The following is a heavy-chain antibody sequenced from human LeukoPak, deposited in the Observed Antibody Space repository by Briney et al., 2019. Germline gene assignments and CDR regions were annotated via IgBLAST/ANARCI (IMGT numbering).Heavy chain of an antibody. Sequence: KPGESLKISCKGSGYSFTSYWIGWVRQMPGKGLEWMGIIYPGDSDTRYSPSFQGQVTISADKSISTAYLQWSSLKASDTAKYYCARRPMHCSSTSCLRDAFDIWGQGTMVTVSS. D-gene: IGHD2-2*01. CDR1: GYSFTSYW. V-gene: IGHV5-51*01. CDR3: ARRPMHCSSTSCLRDAFDI. J-gene: IGHJ3*02. CDR2: IYPGDSDT.